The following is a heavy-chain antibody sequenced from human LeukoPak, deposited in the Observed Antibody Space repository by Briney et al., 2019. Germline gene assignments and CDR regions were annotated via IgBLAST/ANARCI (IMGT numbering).Heavy chain of an antibody. Sequence: PGGSLRLSCTPSGFTFSSHAMSWVRQAPGKGLEWVSIISANGAGTYYGASVKGRFTISRDNAKNSLYLQMNSLRAEDTAVYYCARVGEDDSSGFDYWGQGTLVTVSS. CDR3: ARVGEDDSSGFDY. CDR2: ISANGAGT. V-gene: IGHV3-23*01. J-gene: IGHJ4*02. D-gene: IGHD3-22*01. CDR1: GFTFSSHA.